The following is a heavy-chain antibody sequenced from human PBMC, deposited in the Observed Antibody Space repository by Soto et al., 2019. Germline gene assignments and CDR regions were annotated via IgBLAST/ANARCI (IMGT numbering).Heavy chain of an antibody. D-gene: IGHD2-2*01. CDR2: IYYSGST. CDR1: GGSISNYY. Sequence: PSETLSLTCIVSGGSISNYYWSWIRQPPGKGLEWIGYIYYSGSTNYNPSLQSRVTISVDTSKNQFSLKLSSATAADTAVYYCARAVLPATAPFDYWGQGTLVTVSS. CDR3: ARAVLPATAPFDY. V-gene: IGHV4-59*01. J-gene: IGHJ4*02.